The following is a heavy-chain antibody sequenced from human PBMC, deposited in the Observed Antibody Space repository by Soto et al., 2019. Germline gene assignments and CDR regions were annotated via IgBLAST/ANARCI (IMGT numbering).Heavy chain of an antibody. CDR3: ARDLKGYYDSSGYYGPRYYYYGMDV. D-gene: IGHD3-22*01. CDR2: ISAYNGNT. V-gene: IGHV1-18*01. CDR1: GYTFTSYG. Sequence: ASVKVSCKASGYTFTSYGISWVRQAPGQGLEWMGWISAYNGNTNYAQKLQGRVTVTTDTSTSTAYMELRSLRSDDTAVYYCARDLKGYYDSSGYYGPRYYYYGMDVWGQGTTVTVSS. J-gene: IGHJ6*02.